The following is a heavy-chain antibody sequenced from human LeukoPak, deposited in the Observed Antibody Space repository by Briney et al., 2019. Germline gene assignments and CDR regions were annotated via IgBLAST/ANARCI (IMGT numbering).Heavy chain of an antibody. CDR2: INTGGSST. CDR1: GFTFSNYW. J-gene: IGHJ4*02. V-gene: IGHV3-74*01. D-gene: IGHD4-11*01. CDR3: ARSNQADDY. Sequence: GGSLRLSCTASGFTFSNYWMHWVRQVPGKGLVWVSRINTGGSSTTYADSEKGRFTISRDNAKNTLYLQMNSLRVEDTAVYYCARSNQADDYWGQGTLVTVSP.